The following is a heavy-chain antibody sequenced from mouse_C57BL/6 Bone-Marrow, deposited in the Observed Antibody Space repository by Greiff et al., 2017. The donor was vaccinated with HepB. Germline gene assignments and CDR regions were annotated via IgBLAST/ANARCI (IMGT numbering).Heavy chain of an antibody. V-gene: IGHV1-52*01. CDR2: IDPSDSET. CDR3: ARGGGWLLRFAY. CDR1: GYTFTSYW. D-gene: IGHD2-3*01. J-gene: IGHJ3*01. Sequence: QVQLQQPGAELVRPGSSVKLSCKASGYTFTSYWVHWVKQRPIQGLEWIGNIDPSDSETHYNQKFKDKATLTVDKSSSTAYMQLSSLTSEDSAVYYCARGGGWLLRFAYWGQGTLVTVSA.